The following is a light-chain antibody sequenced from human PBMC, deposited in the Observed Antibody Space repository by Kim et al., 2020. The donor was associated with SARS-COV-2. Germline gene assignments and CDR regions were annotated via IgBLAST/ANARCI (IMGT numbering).Light chain of an antibody. CDR1: SLRSYY. V-gene: IGLV3-19*01. J-gene: IGLJ2*01. CDR2: GKN. Sequence: LGQKVRITCQGDSLRSYYASWYQQKPGQAPVLVIYGKNNRPSGIPDRFSGSSSGNTASLTSTGAQAEDEADYYCNSRDSSGNSVVFGGGTKLTVL. CDR3: NSRDSSGNSVV.